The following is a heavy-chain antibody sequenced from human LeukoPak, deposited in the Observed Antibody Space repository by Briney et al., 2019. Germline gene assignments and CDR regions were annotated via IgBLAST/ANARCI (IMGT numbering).Heavy chain of an antibody. CDR3: AKDRSSYSSGWYFFDH. J-gene: IGHJ4*02. CDR2: ISGSGGST. CDR1: GFTFSSYA. Sequence: GGSLRLSRAASGFTFSSYAMSWVRQAPGKGLEWVSAISGSGGSTYYADSVKGRFTISRDNSKNTLYLQMNSLRAEDTAVYYCAKDRSSYSSGWYFFDHWGQGTLVTVSS. D-gene: IGHD6-19*01. V-gene: IGHV3-23*01.